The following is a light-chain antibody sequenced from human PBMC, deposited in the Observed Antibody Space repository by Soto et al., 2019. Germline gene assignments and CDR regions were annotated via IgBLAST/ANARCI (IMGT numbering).Light chain of an antibody. V-gene: IGKV1-33*01. CDR1: QDINNF. Sequence: DIQMTQSPSSLSASVGDRVSITCQASQDINNFLNWYQQKPGKAPKLLIQDVSNLKTGVPSRFSGSGSATDFTLTISSLQPEDIATYFCQQYDNVPFTFGPGTKVEIK. CDR2: DVS. J-gene: IGKJ3*01. CDR3: QQYDNVPFT.